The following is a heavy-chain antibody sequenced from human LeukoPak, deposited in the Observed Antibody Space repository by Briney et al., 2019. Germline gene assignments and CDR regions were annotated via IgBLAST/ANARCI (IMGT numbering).Heavy chain of an antibody. CDR1: GDSISSYW. V-gene: IGHV4-59*08. CDR3: ARRGHHGSGTGNGLDV. J-gene: IGHJ6*02. D-gene: IGHD3-10*01. Sequence: SETLSLTCTVSGDSISSYWWNWIRQPPGKGLEWIGYIYYSGSTQYNPSLKSRVTISIDTSKNQFSLKLSSVTAADTAVYYCARRGHHGSGTGNGLDVWGQGTTVTVSS. CDR2: IYYSGST.